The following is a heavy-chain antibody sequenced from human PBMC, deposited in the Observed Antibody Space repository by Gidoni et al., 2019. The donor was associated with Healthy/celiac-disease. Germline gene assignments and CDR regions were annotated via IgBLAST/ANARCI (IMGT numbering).Heavy chain of an antibody. V-gene: IGHV4-59*01. CDR3: ARDSSGLFDY. CDR2: IYYSGST. D-gene: IGHD6-19*01. CDR1: GGSIRSYY. Sequence: QVQLQESGPGLVKPSEPLSLTCTVSGGSIRSYYWSWIRQPPGKGLEWIGYIYYSGSTTYNPSLKSRVTISLDTSKNQFSLKLSSVTAADTAFYYCARDSSGLFDYWGQGTLVTVSS. J-gene: IGHJ4*02.